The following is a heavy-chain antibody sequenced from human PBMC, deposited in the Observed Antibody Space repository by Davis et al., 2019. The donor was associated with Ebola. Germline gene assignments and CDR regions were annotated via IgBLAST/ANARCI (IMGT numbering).Heavy chain of an antibody. CDR2: LKSDGST. D-gene: IGHD3-3*01. CDR1: GFTFSSYW. J-gene: IGHJ6*04. V-gene: IGHV3-74*03. Sequence: GESLKISCAASGFTFSSYWLHWVRQVPGKGLVWVSRLKSDGSTAYAEVVQGRFTISRDNSKKTLYLQMNSLRAEDTAVYYCAKSGLSFGVVKYHYGMDVWGKGTTVTVSS. CDR3: AKSGLSFGVVKYHYGMDV.